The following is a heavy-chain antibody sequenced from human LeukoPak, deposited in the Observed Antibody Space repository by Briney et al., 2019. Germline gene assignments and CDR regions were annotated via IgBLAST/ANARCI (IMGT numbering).Heavy chain of an antibody. J-gene: IGHJ4*02. Sequence: PGGSLRLSCAASGFTFSSYAMSWVRQAPGKGLEWVSAISGSGGSTYYADSVKGRFTISRDNSKNTLYLQMNSLRAEDTAVYYCAKDLVYYYDSSGYYYFDYWGQGTLVTVSS. D-gene: IGHD3-22*01. CDR1: GFTFSSYA. V-gene: IGHV3-23*01. CDR3: AKDLVYYYDSSGYYYFDY. CDR2: ISGSGGST.